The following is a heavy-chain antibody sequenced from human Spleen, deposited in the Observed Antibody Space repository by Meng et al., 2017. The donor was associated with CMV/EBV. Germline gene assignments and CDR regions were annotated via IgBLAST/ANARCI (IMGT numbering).Heavy chain of an antibody. CDR3: ATIGDSWKSDV. D-gene: IGHD1-1*01. CDR1: GGSFSGYY. CDR2: INHSGST. J-gene: IGHJ6*02. V-gene: IGHV4-34*01. Sequence: GSLRLSCAVYGGSFSGYYWSWIRQPPGKGLEWIGEINHSGSTNYNPSLKSRVTISVDTSKNQFSLKLSSVTAADTAVYYCATIGDSWKSDVWGQGTTVTVSS.